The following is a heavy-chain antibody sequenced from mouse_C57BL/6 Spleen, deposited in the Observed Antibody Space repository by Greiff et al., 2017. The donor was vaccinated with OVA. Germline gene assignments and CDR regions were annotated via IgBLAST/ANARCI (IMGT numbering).Heavy chain of an antibody. V-gene: IGHV14-1*01. CDR3: TGYDYDAYFDY. CDR2: LDPEDGDT. J-gene: IGHJ2*01. CDR1: GFNINDYY. D-gene: IGHD2-4*01. Sequence: VQLQQSGAELVRPGASVKLSCTASGFNINDYYMHWVKQRPEQGLEWIGRLDPEDGDTEYAPKFQGKATMTADTSSNTAYLQLSSLTSEDTAVYYCTGYDYDAYFDYWGQGTTLTVSS.